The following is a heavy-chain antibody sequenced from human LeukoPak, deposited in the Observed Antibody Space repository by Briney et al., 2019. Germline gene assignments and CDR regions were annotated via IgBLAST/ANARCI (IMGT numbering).Heavy chain of an antibody. V-gene: IGHV3-23*01. CDR2: ISGSGGST. D-gene: IGHD5-24*01. CDR1: GFTFSSYA. CDR3: AKSSDAMATGGDDAFDI. Sequence: PGGSLRLSCAASGFTFSSYAMSWVRQAPGKGLEGVSAISGSGGSTYYADSVKGRFTISRDNSKNTLYLQMNSLRAEDTAVYYCAKSSDAMATGGDDAFDIWGQGTMVTVSS. J-gene: IGHJ3*02.